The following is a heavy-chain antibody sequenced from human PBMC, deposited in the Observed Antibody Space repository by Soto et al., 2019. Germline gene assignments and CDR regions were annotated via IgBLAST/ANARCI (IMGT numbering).Heavy chain of an antibody. J-gene: IGHJ4*02. Sequence: PGGSLRLSCAASGFTFSNYAMHWVRQAPGKGLEWVAIIAYGESVKYYADSVKGRFTISRDSSKNTVNLQMNSLRTEDTAVYYCARPGYCSGASCYDYFDTWGQGTLVTVSS. CDR1: GFTFSNYA. D-gene: IGHD2-15*01. V-gene: IGHV3-30-3*01. CDR3: ARPGYCSGASCYDYFDT. CDR2: IAYGESVK.